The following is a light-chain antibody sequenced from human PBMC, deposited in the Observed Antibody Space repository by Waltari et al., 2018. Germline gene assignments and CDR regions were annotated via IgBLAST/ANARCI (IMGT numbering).Light chain of an antibody. CDR2: DLT. V-gene: IGLV1-40*01. Sequence: QLPQTAPKLLVYDLTNRPSGISDRFSGSKSGTSASLVITGLQIENEAVEYCQSYDTSLCASVIFGGGTELTVL. J-gene: IGLJ2*01. CDR3: QSYDTSLCASVI.